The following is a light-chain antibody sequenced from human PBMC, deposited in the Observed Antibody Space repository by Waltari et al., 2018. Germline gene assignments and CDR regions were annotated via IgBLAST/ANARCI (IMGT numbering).Light chain of an antibody. CDR2: GAY. CDR3: QHHVRLPTT. CDR1: QSVSTY. J-gene: IGKJ1*01. V-gene: IGKV3-20*01. Sequence: IVLTQSPGTLSLSPGDRATLSCRASQSVSTYLAWYQQKPGQAPRLLIDGAYSRAAGIPDRFSGSGYGTDFSLTISRLEPEDFAVYYCQHHVRLPTTFGQGTRVEIK.